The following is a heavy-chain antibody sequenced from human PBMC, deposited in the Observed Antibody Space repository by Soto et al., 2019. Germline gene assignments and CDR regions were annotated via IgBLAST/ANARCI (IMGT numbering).Heavy chain of an antibody. J-gene: IGHJ5*02. D-gene: IGHD3-3*01. CDR2: ISAYDGKT. Sequence: ASVKVSCKTSGYTFNTYGINWVRQAPGQGLELMGWISAYDGKTTYAEKFQGRVTMTTDTSTSTAYMELRSLRSDDTAIYYCARDPHEFWTSYWFDPWGQGTPVTVSS. V-gene: IGHV1-18*01. CDR3: ARDPHEFWTSYWFDP. CDR1: GYTFNTYG.